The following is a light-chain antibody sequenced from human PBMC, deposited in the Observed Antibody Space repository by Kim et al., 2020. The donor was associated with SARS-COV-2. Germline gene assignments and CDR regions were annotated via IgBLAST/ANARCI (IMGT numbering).Light chain of an antibody. CDR1: QSLLHSNGYNY. V-gene: IGKV2-28*01. CDR3: MQALQTRYT. Sequence: DIVMTQSPLSLPVTPGEPASISCRSSQSLLHSNGYNYSDWYLQKPGQSPQLLIYLGSNRASGVPDRFSGSGSGTDFTLKISRVEAEDVGVYYCMQALQTRYTFGQGTKLEI. J-gene: IGKJ2*01. CDR2: LGS.